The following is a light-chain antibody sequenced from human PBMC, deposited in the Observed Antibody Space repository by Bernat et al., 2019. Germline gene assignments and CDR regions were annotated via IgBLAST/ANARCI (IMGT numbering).Light chain of an antibody. CDR3: QQRNNWPPT. CDR2: DVS. Sequence: EVVLTQSPATLSLSPGERATLSCRASQSVSDYVSWHQHSPGQAPRLLIYDVSKRATDIPPRFSGSGSGTDFTLTISSLEPEDFAIYYCQQRNNWPPTFGQGTRLEI. V-gene: IGKV3-11*01. J-gene: IGKJ5*01. CDR1: QSVSDY.